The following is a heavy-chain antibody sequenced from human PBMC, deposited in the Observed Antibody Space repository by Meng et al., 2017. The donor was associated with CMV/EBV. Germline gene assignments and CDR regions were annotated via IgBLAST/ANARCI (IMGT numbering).Heavy chain of an antibody. V-gene: IGHV4-61*01. D-gene: IGHD3-3*01. Sequence: GSLRLSCTVSGGSVSSGSYYWSWIRQPPGKGLEWIGYIYYSGSTNYNPSLKSRVTISVDTSKNQFSLKLSSVTAADTAVYYCARVLRSGYYYYGMDVWGQGTTVTDSS. CDR2: IYYSGST. J-gene: IGHJ6*02. CDR1: GGSVSSGSYY. CDR3: ARVLRSGYYYYGMDV.